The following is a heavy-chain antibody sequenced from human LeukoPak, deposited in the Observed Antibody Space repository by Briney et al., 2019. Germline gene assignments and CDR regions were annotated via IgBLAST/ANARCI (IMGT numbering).Heavy chain of an antibody. Sequence: HPGGSLRLSCAASGFTFSSYAMHWVRQAPGKGLEWVAVISYDGSNKYYADSVKGRFTISRDNAKNSLCLHMNSLRAEDTAVYYCARGGGATDYWGQGTLVTVSS. J-gene: IGHJ4*02. CDR1: GFTFSSYA. CDR3: ARGGGATDY. D-gene: IGHD1-26*01. V-gene: IGHV3-30-3*01. CDR2: ISYDGSNK.